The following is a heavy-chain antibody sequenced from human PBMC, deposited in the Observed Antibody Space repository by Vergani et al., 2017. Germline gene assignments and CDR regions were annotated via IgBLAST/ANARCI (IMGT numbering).Heavy chain of an antibody. Sequence: QVQLVESGGGVVQPGRSLRLSCAASGFTFSSYAMHWVRQAPGKGLEWVAVITYDGSNKYYADSVKGRFTISRDHSKNTLYLQMNSLRAEDTAVYYCARDLGDYANYWGQGTLVTVSS. CDR2: ITYDGSNK. CDR1: GFTFSSYA. V-gene: IGHV3-30*01. D-gene: IGHD4-17*01. J-gene: IGHJ4*02. CDR3: ARDLGDYANY.